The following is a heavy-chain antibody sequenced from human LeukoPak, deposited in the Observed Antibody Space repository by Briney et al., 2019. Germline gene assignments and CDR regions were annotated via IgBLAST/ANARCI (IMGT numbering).Heavy chain of an antibody. CDR3: ARDGSLPDY. CDR1: GFTFSSYS. CDR2: IISDGSST. Sequence: PGGSLRLSCAASGFTFSSYSMNWVRQAPGKGLEWVSRIISDGSSTSYADSVKGRFTISRDNAKNTLYLQMNSLRAEDTAVYYCARDGSLPDYWGQGTLVTVSS. J-gene: IGHJ4*02. V-gene: IGHV3-74*01.